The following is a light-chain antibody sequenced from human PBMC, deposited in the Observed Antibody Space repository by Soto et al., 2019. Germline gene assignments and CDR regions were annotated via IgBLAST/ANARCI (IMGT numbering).Light chain of an antibody. V-gene: IGLV4-69*01. CDR3: QTWGTGIRV. CDR2: VNSDGSH. J-gene: IGLJ3*02. CDR1: SGHSSYA. Sequence: QSVLTQSPSASASLGASVKLTCTLSSGHSSYAIAWHQQQPEEGPRYLMKVNSDGSHTKGDGIPDRFSGSSSGAQRYLIICRRLSEDEADYYCQTWGTGIRVFGGGTKLTVL.